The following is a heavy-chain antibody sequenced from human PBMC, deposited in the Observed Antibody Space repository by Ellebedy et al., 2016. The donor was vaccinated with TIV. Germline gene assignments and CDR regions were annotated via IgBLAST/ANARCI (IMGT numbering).Heavy chain of an antibody. V-gene: IGHV1-2*02. Sequence: AASVKVSCKASGYTFTGHYMHWVRQAPGQGLEWMGWIDPNSGGTNYAQKFQGRVTMTRDTSINTAYMALSRLTSDDTAVYYCAKPYTFYFESNGYQQPNHWFDPWGQGTLVTVSS. J-gene: IGHJ5*02. CDR1: GYTFTGHY. D-gene: IGHD3-22*01. CDR2: IDPNSGGT. CDR3: AKPYTFYFESNGYQQPNHWFDP.